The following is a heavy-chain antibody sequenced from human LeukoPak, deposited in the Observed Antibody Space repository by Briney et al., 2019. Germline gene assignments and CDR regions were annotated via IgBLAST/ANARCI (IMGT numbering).Heavy chain of an antibody. CDR1: GFTFSSYA. J-gene: IGHJ4*02. CDR3: ARDHADYYDSSGYPTTSPHFDY. CDR2: ISYDGSNK. D-gene: IGHD3-22*01. Sequence: PGRSLRLSCAASGFTFSSYAMHWVRQAPGKGLEWVAVISYDGSNKYYADSVKGRFTISRDNSKNTLYLQMNSLRAEDTAVYYCARDHADYYDSSGYPTTSPHFDYWGQGTLVTVSS. V-gene: IGHV3-30*04.